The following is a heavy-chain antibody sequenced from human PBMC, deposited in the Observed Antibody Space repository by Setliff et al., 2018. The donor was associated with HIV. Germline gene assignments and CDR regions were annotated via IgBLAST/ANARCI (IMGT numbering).Heavy chain of an antibody. V-gene: IGHV4-34*01. CDR3: AGRRGTEFYFDI. J-gene: IGHJ4*02. CDR1: GQSISGYY. D-gene: IGHD3-10*01. Sequence: ETLSLTCAVYGQSISGYYWSWIRQTPGKGLEWIGEINHGGDTNYNPSLKSRVTISVGSSYNHFSLKLSSVTAADTGVYYCAGRRGTEFYFDIWGQGTPVTVSS. CDR2: INHGGDT.